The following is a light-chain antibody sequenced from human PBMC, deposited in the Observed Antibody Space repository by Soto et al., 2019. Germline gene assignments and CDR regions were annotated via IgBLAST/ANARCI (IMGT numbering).Light chain of an antibody. J-gene: IGLJ2*01. Sequence: NFMLTQPHSVSESPGKTVIISCTRSSGSIASNYVQWYQQRPGSAPTPVIYEDNERPSGVPDRFSGSIDSSSNSASLTISGLKTDDEADYYCQSYHSGNVVFGGGTKSPS. V-gene: IGLV6-57*04. CDR3: QSYHSGNVV. CDR2: EDN. CDR1: SGSIASNY.